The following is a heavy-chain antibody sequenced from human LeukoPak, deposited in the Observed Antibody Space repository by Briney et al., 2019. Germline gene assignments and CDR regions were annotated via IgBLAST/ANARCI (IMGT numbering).Heavy chain of an antibody. J-gene: IGHJ6*04. CDR2: IWYDGSNK. CDR3: ARDMCSGGSCYVYYYYGMDV. V-gene: IGHV3-33*01. Sequence: GGSLRLSCAASGFTFSSYGMHWVRQAPGKGLEWVAVIWYDGSNKYYADSVKSRFTISRDNSKNTLYLQMNSLRAEDTAVYYCARDMCSGGSCYVYYYYGMDVWGKGTTVTVSS. CDR1: GFTFSSYG. D-gene: IGHD2-15*01.